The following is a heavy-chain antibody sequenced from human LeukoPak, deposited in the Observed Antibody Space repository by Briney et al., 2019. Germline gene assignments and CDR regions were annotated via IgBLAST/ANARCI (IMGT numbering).Heavy chain of an antibody. D-gene: IGHD3-22*01. J-gene: IGHJ5*02. Sequence: SETLSLTCTVSGGSISSYYWSWIRQPPGKGLEWIGYIYYSGSTNYNPSLKSRVTISVDTSKNQFSLKLSSVTAADTAVYYCARLGSGSSGYYPNWFDPWGQGTLVTVSS. CDR1: GGSISSYY. CDR3: ARLGSGSSGYYPNWFDP. CDR2: IYYSGST. V-gene: IGHV4-59*01.